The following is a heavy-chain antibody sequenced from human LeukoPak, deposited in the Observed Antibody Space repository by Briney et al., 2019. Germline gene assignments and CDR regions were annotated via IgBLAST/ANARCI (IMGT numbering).Heavy chain of an antibody. V-gene: IGHV1-46*01. CDR1: GYTFTSYY. CDR2: INPSGGST. Sequence: ASVKVSCKASGYTFTSYYMHWVRQAPGQGLEWMGIINPSGGSTSYAQKFQGRVTMTRDMSTSTVYMKLSSLRSEDTAVYYCARDTGAVYGFDYWGQGTLVTVSS. J-gene: IGHJ4*02. D-gene: IGHD3-10*01. CDR3: ARDTGAVYGFDY.